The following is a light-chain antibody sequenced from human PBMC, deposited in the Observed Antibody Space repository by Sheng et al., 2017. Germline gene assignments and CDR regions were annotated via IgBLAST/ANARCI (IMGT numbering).Light chain of an antibody. CDR1: QSISSN. CDR3: QQYGSSPFT. J-gene: IGKJ3*01. CDR2: GAS. V-gene: IGKV3-15*01. Sequence: EIVMTQSPATLSVSPGERATLSCRASQSISSNLAWYQQKPGQAPRLLIYGASTRATGIPARVSGSGSGTEFTLTISSLQSEDFAVYYCQQYGSSPFTFGPGTKVDIK.